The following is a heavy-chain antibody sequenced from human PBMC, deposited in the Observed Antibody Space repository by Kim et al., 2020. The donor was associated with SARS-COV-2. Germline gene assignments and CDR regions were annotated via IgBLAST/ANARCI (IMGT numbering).Heavy chain of an antibody. CDR3: ARGGDIVVVPAPMTPYYYYYGMDV. CDR1: GYTFTSYG. CDR2: ISAYNGNT. V-gene: IGHV1-18*01. D-gene: IGHD2-2*01. Sequence: ASVKVSCKASGYTFTSYGISWVRQAPGQGLEWMGWISAYNGNTNYAQKLQGRVTMTTDTSTSTAYMELRSLRSDDTAVYYCARGGDIVVVPAPMTPYYYYYGMDVWGQGTTVTASS. J-gene: IGHJ6*02.